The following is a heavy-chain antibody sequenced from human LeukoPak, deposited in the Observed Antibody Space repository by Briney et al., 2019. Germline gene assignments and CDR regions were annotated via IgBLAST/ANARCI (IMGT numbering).Heavy chain of an antibody. CDR1: GYSISSGYY. D-gene: IGHD6-13*01. CDR2: IYHSGST. Sequence: SETLSLTCTVSGYSISSGYYWGWIRQPPGKGLEWIGSIYHSGSTYYNPSLKSRVTISVDTSKNQFSLKLSSVTAADTAVYYCARGASGSSWYPYYYYYMDVWGKGTTVTVSS. CDR3: ARGASGSSWYPYYYYYMDV. J-gene: IGHJ6*03. V-gene: IGHV4-38-2*02.